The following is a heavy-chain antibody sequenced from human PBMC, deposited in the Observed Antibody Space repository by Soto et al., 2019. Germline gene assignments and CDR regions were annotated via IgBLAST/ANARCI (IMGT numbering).Heavy chain of an antibody. D-gene: IGHD3-3*01. CDR3: ANQPGVSIFGVVIGHWFDP. J-gene: IGHJ5*02. V-gene: IGHV3-23*01. CDR1: GFRFSIYA. CDR2: ISGSGGST. Sequence: PEGSMKRSSAAFGFRFSIYAMSWVRQAPGKGLEWVSAISGSGGSTYYADSVKGRFTISRDNSKNTLYLQMNSLRAEDTAVYYCANQPGVSIFGVVIGHWFDPWGQGTLVTVSS.